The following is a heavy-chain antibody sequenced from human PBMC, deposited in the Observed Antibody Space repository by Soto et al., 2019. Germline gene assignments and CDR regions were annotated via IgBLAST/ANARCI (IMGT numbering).Heavy chain of an antibody. V-gene: IGHV6-1*01. CDR3: ARLIGNSWLAS. Sequence: PXQXLSLTCAISGDSVSTNRATWDWIRQSPSRGLEWLGRTYYRSNWYTDYAVSVKGRITISPDTSNNQLSLQLNSVAPDDTAVYYCARLIGNSWLASWGQGTLVTVSS. CDR1: GDSVSTNRAT. D-gene: IGHD2-8*01. J-gene: IGHJ5*01. CDR2: TYYRSNWYT.